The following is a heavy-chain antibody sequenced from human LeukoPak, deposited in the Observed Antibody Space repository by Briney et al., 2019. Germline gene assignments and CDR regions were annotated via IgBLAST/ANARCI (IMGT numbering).Heavy chain of an antibody. CDR3: ATPGPGFGELSSFDY. CDR1: GGSFRKYP. CDR2: IIPIFGTA. Sequence: SVKASCKASGGSFRKYPISWVRQAPGQGLEWMGGIIPIFGTANYAQKFQGRVTITADESTSTAYMELSSLRSEDTAVYYCATPGPGFGELSSFDYWGQGTLVTVSS. J-gene: IGHJ4*02. D-gene: IGHD3-10*01. V-gene: IGHV1-69*13.